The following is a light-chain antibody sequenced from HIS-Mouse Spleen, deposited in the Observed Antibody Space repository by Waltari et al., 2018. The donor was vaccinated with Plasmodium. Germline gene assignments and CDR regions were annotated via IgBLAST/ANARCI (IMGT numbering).Light chain of an antibody. CDR3: QQYNNWSFT. CDR2: GAS. Sequence: EIVMTQSPATLSVSPGERATLSCRASQSVSSNLAWYQQKPGQAPRVLIYGASTRATGIPARFRGRGSGTEFTLTISSLQSEDFAVYYCQQYNNWSFTFGPGTKVDI. V-gene: IGKV3-15*01. CDR1: QSVSSN. J-gene: IGKJ3*01.